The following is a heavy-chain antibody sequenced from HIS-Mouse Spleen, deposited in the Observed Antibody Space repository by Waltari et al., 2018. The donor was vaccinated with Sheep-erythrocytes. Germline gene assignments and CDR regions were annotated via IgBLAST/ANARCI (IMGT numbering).Heavy chain of an antibody. CDR3: AKDIGTGLSYGMDV. CDR2: ISLNNGSK. Sequence: EVQLVESGGGLVQPGRSLRLSCAASGFTFDDYAMHWVRQAPGKGLEWVSAISLNNGSKGYADSVKGRFTNSRDNAKNSLYLQMNSLRAEDTALYYCAKDIGTGLSYGMDVWGQGTTVTVSS. CDR1: GFTFDDYA. V-gene: IGHV3-9*01. D-gene: IGHD1-1*01. J-gene: IGHJ6*02.